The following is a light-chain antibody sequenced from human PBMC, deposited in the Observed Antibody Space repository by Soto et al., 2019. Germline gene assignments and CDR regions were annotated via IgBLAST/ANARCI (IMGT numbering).Light chain of an antibody. J-gene: IGLJ2*01. CDR3: SSFAVSPVV. Sequence: QSALTQPASVSGSPGQSITISCTGSSSDVGGYNYVSWYQQHPGKAPKLMIYEVSNRPSGISNRFSGSKSGNTASLTLSGLQAEDEADYYCSSFAVSPVVFGGGTKVTVL. CDR2: EVS. CDR1: SSDVGGYNY. V-gene: IGLV2-14*01.